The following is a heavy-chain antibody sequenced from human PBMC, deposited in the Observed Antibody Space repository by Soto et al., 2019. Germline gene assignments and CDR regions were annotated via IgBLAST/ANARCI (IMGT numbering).Heavy chain of an antibody. Sequence: GGSLRLSCAASGFTFSNSWISWVRQAPGKGLEWVANIKEDGSEKDYVDPVKGRFTITRDNAKNSLYLQMNNLRAEDTAVYFCTRKRFGMDVWGQGTTVTVSS. CDR2: IKEDGSEK. J-gene: IGHJ6*02. CDR3: TRKRFGMDV. V-gene: IGHV3-7*03. CDR1: GFTFSNSW.